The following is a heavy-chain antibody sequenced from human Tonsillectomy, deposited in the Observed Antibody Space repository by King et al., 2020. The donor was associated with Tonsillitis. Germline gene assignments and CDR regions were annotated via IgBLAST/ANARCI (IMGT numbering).Heavy chain of an antibody. J-gene: IGHJ4*02. Sequence: QLQESGPGLVKPSETLSLTCTVSGGSISSNSYYWGWIRQPPGKGLEWIGSIYYSGSTYYNPSLKSRVTISVDTSKKQFSLKLSSVTAADTAVYYCARSRIMVRGVSYFDYWGQGTLVTVSS. D-gene: IGHD3-10*01. CDR2: IYYSGST. V-gene: IGHV4-39*07. CDR1: GGSISSNSYY. CDR3: ARSRIMVRGVSYFDY.